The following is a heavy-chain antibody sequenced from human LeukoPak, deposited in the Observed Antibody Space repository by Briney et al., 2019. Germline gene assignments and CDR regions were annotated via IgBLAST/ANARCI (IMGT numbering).Heavy chain of an antibody. CDR2: INESGGRT. J-gene: IGHJ4*02. CDR1: GFTLSTHA. CDR3: ARGYSSNYYGIFDY. D-gene: IGHD4-11*01. Sequence: GGSLRLSCAASGFTLSTHAMTWVRQAPGKGLEWVSTINESGGRTYYADSVKGRFTISRDNSKNTLFLQMNSLRAEDTAVYYCARGYSSNYYGIFDYWGQGTLVTVSS. V-gene: IGHV3-23*01.